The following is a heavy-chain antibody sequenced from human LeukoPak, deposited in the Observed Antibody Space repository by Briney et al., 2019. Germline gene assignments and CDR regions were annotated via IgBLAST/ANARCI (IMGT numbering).Heavy chain of an antibody. D-gene: IGHD5-24*01. CDR1: GDSVSSNSAA. Sequence: SQTLSLTFAISGDSVSSNSAAWNWIRQSPSRGLEWLGRTYYRSKWYNDYAVSVKSRITINPDTSKNQFSLQLNSVTPEDTAVYYCARVRRDGYNFEGYYFDYWGQGTLVTVSS. V-gene: IGHV6-1*01. CDR3: ARVRRDGYNFEGYYFDY. CDR2: TYYRSKWYN. J-gene: IGHJ4*02.